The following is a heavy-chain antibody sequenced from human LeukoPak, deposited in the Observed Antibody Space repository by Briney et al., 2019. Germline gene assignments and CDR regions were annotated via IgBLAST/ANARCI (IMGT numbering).Heavy chain of an antibody. D-gene: IGHD6-19*01. V-gene: IGHV3-66*01. CDR2: IYSGGST. Sequence: RLSCXXSGFTVSSNYMSWVRQAPGKGLEWVSVIYSGGSTYYADSVKGRFTISRDNSKNTLYLQMNSLRAEDTAVYYCAREGVAGTFDYWGQGTLVTVSS. CDR3: AREGVAGTFDY. CDR1: GFTVSSNY. J-gene: IGHJ4*02.